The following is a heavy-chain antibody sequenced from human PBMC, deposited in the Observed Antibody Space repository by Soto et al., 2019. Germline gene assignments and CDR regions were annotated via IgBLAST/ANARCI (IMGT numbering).Heavy chain of an antibody. CDR1: GGSISRNSYY. V-gene: IGHV4-39*01. J-gene: IGHJ4*02. CDR3: ARHDWNGVDY. D-gene: IGHD1-1*01. CDR2: IYYSGST. Sequence: QMQLQESGPGLVKPSETLSLTCTVSGGSISRNSYYWGWIRQPPGKGLEWIGSIYYSGSTYYNPSLKSPVPISVDTSKNQFSLKLSSVTAADTAVYYCARHDWNGVDYWGQGTLVTVSS.